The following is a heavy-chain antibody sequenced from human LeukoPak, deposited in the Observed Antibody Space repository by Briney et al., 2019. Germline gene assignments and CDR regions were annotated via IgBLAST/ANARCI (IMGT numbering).Heavy chain of an antibody. CDR3: ARFGLPYDILTGQGKYYFDY. Sequence: VASVKVSCKTSGYIFTNYGITWVRQAPGQGLEWLGWMNSNNGNAQYAQKVQGRLTMTTDTSTSTVHMELRSLRSDDTAVYYCARFGLPYDILTGQGKYYFDYWGQGTLVTVSS. D-gene: IGHD3-9*01. CDR1: GYIFTNYG. CDR2: MNSNNGNA. J-gene: IGHJ4*02. V-gene: IGHV1-18*01.